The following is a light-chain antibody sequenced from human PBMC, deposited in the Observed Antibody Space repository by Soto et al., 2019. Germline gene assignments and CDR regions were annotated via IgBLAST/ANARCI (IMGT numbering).Light chain of an antibody. V-gene: IGKV3-11*01. Sequence: ETVLTQSPATLSLSPWERATLSCRASQSVHTYLAWYQQKAGQAPRLLIYDASNRATGIPARFSGSGSGTDFTLTISSLEHEDCAVYYCQQRSNWPPYTFGQGTKLEIK. CDR3: QQRSNWPPYT. J-gene: IGKJ2*01. CDR1: QSVHTY. CDR2: DAS.